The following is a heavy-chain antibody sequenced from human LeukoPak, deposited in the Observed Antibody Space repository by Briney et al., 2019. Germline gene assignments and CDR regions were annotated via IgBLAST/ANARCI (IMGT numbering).Heavy chain of an antibody. CDR3: ARVAGGNYYSDY. V-gene: IGHV3-74*01. J-gene: IGHJ4*02. CDR2: INTDGSST. CDR1: GFTFSSYW. D-gene: IGHD4-23*01. Sequence: GGSLRLSCAASGFTFSSYWMHWVRQAPGKGLVWVSHINTDGSSTNHADSVKGRFTISRDNAKNTLYLQMNSLRAEDTAVYYCARVAGGNYYSDYWGQGTLVTVSS.